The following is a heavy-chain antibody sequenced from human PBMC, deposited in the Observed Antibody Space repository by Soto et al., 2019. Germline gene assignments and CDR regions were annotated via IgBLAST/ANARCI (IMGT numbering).Heavy chain of an antibody. D-gene: IGHD2-2*01. Sequence: SETLSLTCAVSGYSISSGYYWGWIRQPPGKGLEWIGSIYHSGSTYYNPSLKSRVTISVDTSKNQFSLKLSSVTAADTAVYYCAREYRKIGYCSSTSCPPGFDPWGQGTLVTVYS. J-gene: IGHJ5*02. CDR2: IYHSGST. CDR3: AREYRKIGYCSSTSCPPGFDP. V-gene: IGHV4-38-2*02. CDR1: GYSISSGYY.